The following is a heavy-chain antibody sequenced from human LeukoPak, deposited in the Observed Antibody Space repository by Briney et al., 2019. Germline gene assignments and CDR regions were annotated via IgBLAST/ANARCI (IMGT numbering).Heavy chain of an antibody. V-gene: IGHV3-11*06. CDR3: ASRGSGRHYFDY. J-gene: IGHJ4*02. Sequence: PGVSLRLSCAASRFTFSDYYMSWIRQAPGEGLEWVSYISSSSYTNYPDSLKGRFTISRENAKNSLYLQMNSMRAEDTAVYYCASRGSGRHYFDYWGQGTLATVPA. CDR2: ISSSSYT. CDR1: RFTFSDYY. D-gene: IGHD1-26*01.